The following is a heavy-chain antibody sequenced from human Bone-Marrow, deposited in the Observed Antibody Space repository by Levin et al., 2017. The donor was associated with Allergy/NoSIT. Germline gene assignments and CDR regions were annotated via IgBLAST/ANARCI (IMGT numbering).Heavy chain of an antibody. V-gene: IGHV3-23*01. CDR2: ISGSGGST. J-gene: IGHJ6*03. CDR1: GFTFSSYA. D-gene: IGHD2-2*01. Sequence: PAGGSLRLSCAASGFTFSSYAMSWVRQAPGKGLEWVSAISGSGGSTYYADSVKGRFTISRDNSKNTLYLQMNSLRAEDTAVYYCAKGGRYCSSTSCYGGDYYYYYMDVWGKGTTVTVSS. CDR3: AKGGRYCSSTSCYGGDYYYYYMDV.